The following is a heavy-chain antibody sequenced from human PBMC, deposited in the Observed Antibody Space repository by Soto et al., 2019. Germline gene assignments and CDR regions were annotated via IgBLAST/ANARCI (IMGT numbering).Heavy chain of an antibody. CDR2: IDYSGTA. J-gene: IGHJ4*02. CDR3: ARDPGYCTNGVCPIFDF. D-gene: IGHD2-8*01. V-gene: IGHV4-39*07. Sequence: SETLSLTCTVSYGSISVSNVFWGWVRQPPGKGLEWIGNIDYSGTAYFNPSLGTRVTFPVDTSKNQFSLNLSSVTAADTAVYFCARDPGYCTNGVCPIFDFWGQGVLVTVSS. CDR1: YGSISVSNVF.